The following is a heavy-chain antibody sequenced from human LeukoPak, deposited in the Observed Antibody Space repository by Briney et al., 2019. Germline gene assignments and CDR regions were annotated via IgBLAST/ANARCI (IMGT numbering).Heavy chain of an antibody. CDR2: ISYDGGNI. Sequence: GGSLRLSCAPSGFTFDSYAMHWVRQAPGKGLEWVALISYDGGNICYADSVSGRFTISRDNAQNTLFLQMDSLRAEDTAVYYCARDPPYRTGWSQNYFDYWGQGTLVTVSS. CDR1: GFTFDSYA. V-gene: IGHV3-30*04. D-gene: IGHD6-19*01. J-gene: IGHJ4*02. CDR3: ARDPPYRTGWSQNYFDY.